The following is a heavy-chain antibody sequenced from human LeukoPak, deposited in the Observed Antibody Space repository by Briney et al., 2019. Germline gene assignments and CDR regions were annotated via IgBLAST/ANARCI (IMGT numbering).Heavy chain of an antibody. J-gene: IGHJ4*02. V-gene: IGHV4-31*03. CDR2: IYYSGST. D-gene: IGHD2-15*01. Sequence: SETLSLTCTVSGGSISSGGYYWSWIRQHPGKGLEWIGYIYYSGSTYYNPSLKSRVTISVDTSKNQFSLKLSSVTAAGTAVYYCARDLGSGGTLFDYWGQGTLVTVSS. CDR1: GGSISSGGYY. CDR3: ARDLGSGGTLFDY.